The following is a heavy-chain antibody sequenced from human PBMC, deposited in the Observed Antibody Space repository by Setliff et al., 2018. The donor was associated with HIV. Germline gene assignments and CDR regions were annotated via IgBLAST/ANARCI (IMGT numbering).Heavy chain of an antibody. CDR1: GFTFSMYW. D-gene: IGHD2-15*01. CDR2: IKDDGSER. J-gene: IGHJ4*02. CDR3: ACRVVAATEVDY. Sequence: TGGSLRLSCAASGFTFSMYWMSWVRQAPGKGLEWVANIKDDGSERYYVDSVKDRFTISRDNAKNSLYLQMNSLRAEDTAMYYCACRVVAATEVDYWGQGTLVTVSS. V-gene: IGHV3-7*05.